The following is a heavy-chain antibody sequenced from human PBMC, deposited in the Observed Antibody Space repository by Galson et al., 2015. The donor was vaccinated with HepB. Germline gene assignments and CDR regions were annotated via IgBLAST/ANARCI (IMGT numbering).Heavy chain of an antibody. J-gene: IGHJ4*02. CDR1: GFTFSSYA. D-gene: IGHD3-22*01. Sequence: SLRLSCAASGFTFSSYAMSWVRQAPGKGLEWVSAISGSGGSTYYADSVKGRFTISRDNSKNTLYLQMNSLRAEDTAVYYCAKKTAGDSSVYYFDYWGQGTLVTVSS. V-gene: IGHV3-23*01. CDR2: ISGSGGST. CDR3: AKKTAGDSSVYYFDY.